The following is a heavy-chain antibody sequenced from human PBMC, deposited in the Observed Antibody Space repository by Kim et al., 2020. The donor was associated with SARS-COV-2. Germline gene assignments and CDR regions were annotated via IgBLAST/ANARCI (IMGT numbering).Heavy chain of an antibody. CDR2: ISGSGGST. Sequence: GGSLRLSCAASGFTFSSYAMSWVRQAPGKGLEWVSAISGSGGSTYYADSVKGRFTISRDNSKNTLYLQMNSLRAEDTAVYYCAKGSVRVGATYLGYWGQGTLVTVSS. CDR1: GFTFSSYA. CDR3: AKGSVRVGATYLGY. D-gene: IGHD1-26*01. J-gene: IGHJ4*02. V-gene: IGHV3-23*01.